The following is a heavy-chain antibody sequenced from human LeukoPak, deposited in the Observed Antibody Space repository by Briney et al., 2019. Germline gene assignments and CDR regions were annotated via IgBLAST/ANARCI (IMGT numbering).Heavy chain of an antibody. V-gene: IGHV4-38-2*02. D-gene: IGHD5-24*01. CDR2: IYHSGST. CDR3: ARGSRVGRKWFDP. CDR1: GYSISSGYY. J-gene: IGHJ5*02. Sequence: PSETLSLTCTVSGYSISSGYYWGWIRQPPGKGLEWIGSIYHSGSTYYNPSLKSRVTISVDTSKNQFSLKLSSVTAADTAVYYCARGSRVGRKWFDPWGQGTLVTVSS.